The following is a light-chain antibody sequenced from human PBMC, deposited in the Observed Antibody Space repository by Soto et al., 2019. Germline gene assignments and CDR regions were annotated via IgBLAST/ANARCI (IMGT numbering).Light chain of an antibody. J-gene: IGKJ1*01. V-gene: IGKV3-11*01. CDR3: QQRSKWRT. CDR1: QSVSSY. Sequence: IVLTQSPAPLSLSPGERATLSCRASQSVSSYLAWYQQKPGQAPRLLIYDASKRATGIPARFSGSGFGTDYTLTISSLEPEDFAVYYCQQRSKWRTFGQGTKVDIK. CDR2: DAS.